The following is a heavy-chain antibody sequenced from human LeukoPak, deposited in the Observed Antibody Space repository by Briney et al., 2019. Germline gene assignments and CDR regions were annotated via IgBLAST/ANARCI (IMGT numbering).Heavy chain of an antibody. CDR1: GGSISSSSYY. J-gene: IGHJ4*02. Sequence: PSETLSLTCTVSGGSISSSSYYWGWIRQPPGKGLEWIGSIYYSGSTNYNPSLKSRVTISVDTSKNQFSLKLSSVTAADTAVYYCAGDQENYFDYWGQGTLVTVSS. CDR3: AGDQENYFDY. CDR2: IYYSGST. V-gene: IGHV4-39*07.